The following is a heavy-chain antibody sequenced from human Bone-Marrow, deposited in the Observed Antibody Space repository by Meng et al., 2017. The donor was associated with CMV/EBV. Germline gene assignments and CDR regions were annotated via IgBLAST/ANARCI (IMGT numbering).Heavy chain of an antibody. J-gene: IGHJ6*02. Sequence: SETLSLTCTVSGGSVSSGSYYWSWIRQPPGKGLEWIGYIYYSGSTNYNPFLKSRVTISVDTSKNQFSLKLSSVTAADTAVYYCARDYSNYVFDYYHGMDVWGQGTTVTVSS. D-gene: IGHD4-11*01. CDR1: GGSVSSGSYY. V-gene: IGHV4-61*01. CDR2: IYYSGST. CDR3: ARDYSNYVFDYYHGMDV.